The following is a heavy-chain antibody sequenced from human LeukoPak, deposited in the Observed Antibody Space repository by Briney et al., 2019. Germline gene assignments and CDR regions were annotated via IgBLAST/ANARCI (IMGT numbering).Heavy chain of an antibody. Sequence: ASVKVSCKASGYTFSNYYIHWVRQAPGQGLEWMGIIGGSTNYAQKFQGRVTMTRDTSTSTVYMELSSLRSEDTAVYYCARDLPEYNWNYPGDYWGQGTLVTVSS. D-gene: IGHD1-7*01. V-gene: IGHV1-46*01. J-gene: IGHJ4*02. CDR1: GYTFSNYY. CDR2: IGGST. CDR3: ARDLPEYNWNYPGDY.